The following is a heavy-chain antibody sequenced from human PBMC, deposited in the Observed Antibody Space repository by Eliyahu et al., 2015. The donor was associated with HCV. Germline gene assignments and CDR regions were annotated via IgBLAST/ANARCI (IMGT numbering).Heavy chain of an antibody. CDR3: ARDKRRASMGYYYYGMDV. J-gene: IGHJ6*02. Sequence: QVQLVXSGGGLVKPGXSLAXSCASSGFPFSXYXMSWIRQAPGKGLEWVSYISSSGSTIYYADSVKGRFTISRDNAKNSLYLQMNSLRAEDTAVYYCARDKRRASMGYYYYGMDVWGQGTTVTVSS. V-gene: IGHV3-11*01. D-gene: IGHD1-26*01. CDR1: GFPFSXYX. CDR2: ISSSGSTI.